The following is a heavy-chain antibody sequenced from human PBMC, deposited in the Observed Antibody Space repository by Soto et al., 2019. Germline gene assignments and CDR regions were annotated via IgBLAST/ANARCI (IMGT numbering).Heavy chain of an antibody. CDR2: IIPIFGTA. V-gene: IGHV1-69*06. D-gene: IGHD3-10*01. Sequence: ASVKVSCKASGGTFSSYAISWVRQAPGQGLEWMGGIIPIFGTANYAQKFRGRVTITADKSTSTAYMELSSLRSEDTAVYYCASRAILWFGELLSASWYFDYWGQGTLVTVSS. CDR3: ASRAILWFGELLSASWYFDY. CDR1: GGTFSSYA. J-gene: IGHJ4*02.